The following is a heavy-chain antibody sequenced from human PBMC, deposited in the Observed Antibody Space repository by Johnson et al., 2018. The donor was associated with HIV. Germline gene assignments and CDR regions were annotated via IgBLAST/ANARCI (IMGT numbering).Heavy chain of an antibody. CDR3: ARDLAGHNAFDI. CDR2: IYSGGTT. CDR1: GSTFSDYY. V-gene: IGHV3-66*01. Sequence: MQLVESGGGVVQPGRSLRLSCAASGSTFSDYYMSWIRQAPGKGLEWVSFIYSGGTTYYADSVKGRFTISRDNSKNTLYLQMNSLRAEDTAVYYCARDLAGHNAFDIWGQGTMVTVSS. D-gene: IGHD6-19*01. J-gene: IGHJ3*02.